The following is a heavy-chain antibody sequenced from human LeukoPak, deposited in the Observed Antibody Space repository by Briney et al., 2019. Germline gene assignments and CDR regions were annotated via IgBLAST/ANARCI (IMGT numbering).Heavy chain of an antibody. D-gene: IGHD2-15*01. CDR3: ARVRYCSGGSCSYMDV. CDR2: ISAYNGNT. V-gene: IGHV1-18*01. J-gene: IGHJ6*03. Sequence: ASVKVSCKASGYTFISYAMNWVRQAPGQGLEWMGWISAYNGNTNYAQKLQGRVTMTTDTSTSTAYMELRSLRSDDTAVYYCARVRYCSGGSCSYMDVWGKGTTVTISS. CDR1: GYTFISYA.